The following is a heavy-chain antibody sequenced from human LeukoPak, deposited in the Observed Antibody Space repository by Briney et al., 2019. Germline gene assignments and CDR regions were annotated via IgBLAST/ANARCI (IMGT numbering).Heavy chain of an antibody. CDR1: GISFSSYV. V-gene: IGHV3-48*01. CDR3: AREGYGGKEPDY. CDR2: ITNDGTTI. D-gene: IGHD4-23*01. J-gene: IGHJ4*02. Sequence: PGGSLRLSCAASGISFSSYVMNWVRQAPGKGPEWLAYITNDGTTIYYADSVKGRFTISRDNAKKSLYLQMNSLRAEDTAVYYCAREGYGGKEPDYWGQGTLVTVSS.